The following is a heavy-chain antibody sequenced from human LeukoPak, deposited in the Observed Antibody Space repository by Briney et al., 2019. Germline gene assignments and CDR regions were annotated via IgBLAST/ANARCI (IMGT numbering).Heavy chain of an antibody. V-gene: IGHV3-15*01. CDR1: GFTFSNAW. J-gene: IGHJ3*02. D-gene: IGHD3-22*01. CDR3: TTDWAYYYDSSGYYYHAFDI. Sequence: GGSLRLSCAASGFTFSNAWMSWVRQAPGKGLEWVGRIKSKTDGGTTDYAAPVKGRFTISRDGSKNTLYLQMNSLKTEDTAVYYCTTDWAYYYDSSGYYYHAFDIWGQGTMVTVSS. CDR2: IKSKTDGGTT.